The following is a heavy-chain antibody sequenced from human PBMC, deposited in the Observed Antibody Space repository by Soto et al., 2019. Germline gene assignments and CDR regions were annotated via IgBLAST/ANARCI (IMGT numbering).Heavy chain of an antibody. Sequence: QVQLVQSGAEVRKPGASVKVSCKASGYRFSNFYMQWGRQAPGQGLEWVGIINPRGGGTSYAQKFQGRVSLTTDTSTSTAYMDLNSLTSEDTAVYYCASSGIAAAGAEYWGQGTLVIVST. V-gene: IGHV1-46*01. CDR2: INPRGGGT. J-gene: IGHJ4*02. D-gene: IGHD6-25*01. CDR1: GYRFSNFY. CDR3: ASSGIAAAGAEY.